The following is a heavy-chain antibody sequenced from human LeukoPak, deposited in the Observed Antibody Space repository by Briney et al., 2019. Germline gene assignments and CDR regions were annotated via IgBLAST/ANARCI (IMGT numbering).Heavy chain of an antibody. V-gene: IGHV7-4-1*02. CDR3: ARSYYHFWSDYQYPGDY. CDR2: INTNTGNP. D-gene: IGHD3-3*01. J-gene: IGHJ4*01. CDR1: GYTFTSYA. Sequence: ASVKDSCKASGYTFTSYAMNWVRQAPGQGPEWMGWINTNTGNPTYAQGFTGRFVFSLDTSVSTAYLQISSLKAEDTAVYYCARSYYHFWSDYQYPGDYWGQGTLVTVSS.